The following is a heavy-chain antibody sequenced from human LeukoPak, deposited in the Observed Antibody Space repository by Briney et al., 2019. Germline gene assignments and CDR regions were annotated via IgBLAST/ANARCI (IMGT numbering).Heavy chain of an antibody. CDR2: INPSGGST. CDR3: ARDGRAYYYGSGSYYPQPIYYYXYXXX. V-gene: IGHV1-46*01. Sequence: ASVKVSCKASGYTFTSYYMHWVRQAPGQGLEWMGIINPSGGSTSYAQKFQGRVTMTRDTSTSTVYMELSSLRSEDTAVYYCARDGRAYYYGSGSYYPQPIYYYXYXXXW. D-gene: IGHD3-10*01. J-gene: IGHJ6*03. CDR1: GYTFTSYY.